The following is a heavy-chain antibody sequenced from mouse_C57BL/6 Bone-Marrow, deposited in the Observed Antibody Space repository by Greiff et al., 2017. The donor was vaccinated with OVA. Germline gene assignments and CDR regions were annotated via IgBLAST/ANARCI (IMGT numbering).Heavy chain of an antibody. CDR2: INPSNGGT. J-gene: IGHJ2*01. CDR3: ARYKDDYDERPDY. Sequence: VQLQQSGTELVKPGASVKLSCKASGYTFTSYWMHWVKQRPGQGLEWIGNINPSNGGTNYNEKFKSKATLTVDKSSSTAYMQLSSLTSEDSAVYYCARYKDDYDERPDYWGQGTTLTVSS. CDR1: GYTFTSYW. D-gene: IGHD2-4*01. V-gene: IGHV1-53*01.